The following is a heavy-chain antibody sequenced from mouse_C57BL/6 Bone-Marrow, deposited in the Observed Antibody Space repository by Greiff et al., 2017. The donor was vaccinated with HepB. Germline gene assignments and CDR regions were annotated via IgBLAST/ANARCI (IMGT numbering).Heavy chain of an antibody. D-gene: IGHD2-3*01. CDR3: ARQVYDGYSPAWFAY. V-gene: IGHV5-17*01. CDR1: GFTFSDYG. J-gene: IGHJ3*01. Sequence: EVQGVESGGGLVKPGGSLKLSCAASGFTFSDYGMHWVRQAPEKGLEWVAYISSGSSTICYADTVKGRFTISRDNAKNTLFLQMTSLRSEDTAMYYCARQVYDGYSPAWFAYWGQGTLVTVSA. CDR2: ISSGSSTI.